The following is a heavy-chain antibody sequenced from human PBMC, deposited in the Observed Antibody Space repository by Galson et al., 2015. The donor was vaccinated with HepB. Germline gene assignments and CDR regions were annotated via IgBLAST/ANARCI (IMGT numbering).Heavy chain of an antibody. CDR1: GFTVSSNY. Sequence: SLRLSCAASGFTVSSNYMSWVRQAPGKGLEWVSVIYSGGSTYYADSVKGRFTISRDNSKNTLYLQMNSLRAEDTAVYYCARDGSGSYYAFDIWGQGTMVTVSS. CDR2: IYSGGST. J-gene: IGHJ3*02. CDR3: ARDGSGSYYAFDI. D-gene: IGHD3-10*01. V-gene: IGHV3-66*01.